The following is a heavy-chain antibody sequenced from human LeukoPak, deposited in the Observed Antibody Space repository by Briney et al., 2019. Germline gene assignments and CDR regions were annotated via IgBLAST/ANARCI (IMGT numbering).Heavy chain of an antibody. CDR1: GFTFSSYS. D-gene: IGHD6-19*01. J-gene: IGHJ4*02. V-gene: IGHV3-21*01. CDR3: ARKLEQWLVAPGDY. Sequence: PGGSLRLSCAASGFTFSSYSTNWVRQAPGKGLEWVSFISSGSSYKYYADSVKGRFTISRDNAKNSLYLQMNSLRAEDTAVYYCARKLEQWLVAPGDYWGQGTLVTVSS. CDR2: ISSGSSYK.